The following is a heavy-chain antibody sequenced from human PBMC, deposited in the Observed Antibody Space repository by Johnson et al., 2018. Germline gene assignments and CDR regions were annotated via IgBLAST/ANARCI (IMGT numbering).Heavy chain of an antibody. V-gene: IGHV3-7*01. Sequence: VQLVQSVGGLVQXGGSLRLXCAASGFTFNKYWMNWVRQAPGNGLERVASTNEDGSEKYYGDSVKGRFTISRDNAKNSMYQQMDRRRVDDTAMYFCARTVLRALDIWGQGTMVTVSS. CDR2: TNEDGSEK. CDR1: GFTFNKYW. D-gene: IGHD1-1*01. J-gene: IGHJ3*02. CDR3: ARTVLRALDI.